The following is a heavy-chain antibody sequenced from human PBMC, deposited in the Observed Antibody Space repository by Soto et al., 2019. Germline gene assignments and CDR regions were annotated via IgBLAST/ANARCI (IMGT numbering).Heavy chain of an antibody. Sequence: QIHLVQSGAEVRKPGSSVQVSCKASGGGFSSYAVNWVRQAPGQGLEWMGGVITLFDTRSYEQKFQGRLTITADESTTTACMERNSLTSYDTAIYYCARSYHSGTYGCFDPWGQGTLVTVSS. D-gene: IGHD3-10*01. CDR3: ARSYHSGTYGCFDP. V-gene: IGHV1-69*01. J-gene: IGHJ5*02. CDR1: GGGFSSYA. CDR2: VITLFDTR.